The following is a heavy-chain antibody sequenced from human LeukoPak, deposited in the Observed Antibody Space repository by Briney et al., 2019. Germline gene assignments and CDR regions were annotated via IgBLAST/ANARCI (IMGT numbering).Heavy chain of an antibody. D-gene: IGHD3-22*01. CDR3: VLGAYYYDSSGLPDY. J-gene: IGHJ4*02. CDR2: IRYDGSNK. V-gene: IGHV3-30*02. Sequence: GGSLRLSCAASGFTFSSYGMHWVRQAPGKGLEWVAFIRYDGSNKYYADSVKGRFTISRDNAKNSLYLQMNSLRAEDTALYYCVLGAYYYDSSGLPDYWGQGTLVTVSS. CDR1: GFTFSSYG.